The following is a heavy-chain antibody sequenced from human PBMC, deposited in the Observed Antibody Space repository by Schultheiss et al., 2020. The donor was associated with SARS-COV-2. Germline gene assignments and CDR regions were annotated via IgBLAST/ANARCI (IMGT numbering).Heavy chain of an antibody. D-gene: IGHD6-19*01. CDR2: MNPNSGNT. J-gene: IGHJ5*02. CDR3: ARGPSGWVHWFDP. Sequence: GESLKISCKASGGTFSSYAINWVRQATGQGLEWMGWMNPNSGNTGYAQKFQGRVTMTRNTSISTAYMELSSLRSEDTAVYYCARGPSGWVHWFDPWGQGTLVTVSS. V-gene: IGHV1-8*02. CDR1: GGTFSSYA.